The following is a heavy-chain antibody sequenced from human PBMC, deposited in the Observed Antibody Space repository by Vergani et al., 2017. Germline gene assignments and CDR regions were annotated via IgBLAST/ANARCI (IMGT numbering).Heavy chain of an antibody. CDR1: GFTFSVYY. V-gene: IGHV3-11*04. D-gene: IGHD1-14*01. CDR3: ARVRQSLGRTPPDGAFDI. Sequence: QVQLVESGGGLVKPGGSLRLSCAASGFTFSVYYMSWIRQAPGKGLEWVSYISSSGSTIYYADSVKGRFTISRDNAKNSLYLQMNSLRAEDTAVYYCARVRQSLGRTPPDGAFDIWGQGTMVTVSS. J-gene: IGHJ3*02. CDR2: ISSSGSTI.